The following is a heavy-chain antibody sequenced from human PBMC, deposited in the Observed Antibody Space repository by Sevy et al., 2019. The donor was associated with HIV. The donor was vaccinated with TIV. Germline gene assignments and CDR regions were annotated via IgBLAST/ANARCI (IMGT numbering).Heavy chain of an antibody. CDR1: GFNFRTYS. D-gene: IGHD3-3*01. J-gene: IGHJ4*02. V-gene: IGHV3-21*04. CDR3: ARDFTIFGVVSGIDY. CDR2: FRDDSRYI. Sequence: GGSLRLSCAASGFNFRTYSMNWVRQAPGKGLEWLSSFRDDSRYIYYSDSVKGRFTISRANAKNLLFLQMNNLRVEDTAIYYCARDFTIFGVVSGIDYWGQGNLVTVSS.